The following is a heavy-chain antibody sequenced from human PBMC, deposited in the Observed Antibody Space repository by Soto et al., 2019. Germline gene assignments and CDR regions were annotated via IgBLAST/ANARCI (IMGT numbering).Heavy chain of an antibody. V-gene: IGHV4-59*08. CDR3: ARHIAAAGRSYFDY. J-gene: IGHJ4*02. D-gene: IGHD6-13*01. CDR1: GGSISSYY. CDR2: IYYSGST. Sequence: QVQLQESGPGLVKPSETLSLTCTVSGGSISSYYWSWIRQPPGKGLEWIGYIYYSGSTNYNPSLKSRVTRSVDTSKNQFSLKLSSVTAADTAVYYCARHIAAAGRSYFDYWGQGTLVTVSS.